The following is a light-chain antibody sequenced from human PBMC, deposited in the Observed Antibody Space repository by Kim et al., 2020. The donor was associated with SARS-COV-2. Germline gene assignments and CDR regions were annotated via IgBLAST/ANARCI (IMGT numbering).Light chain of an antibody. V-gene: IGKV1-5*03. CDR3: KQYETYWT. J-gene: IGKJ1*01. Sequence: DIQMTQSPSTLSAFVGNRVTITCRASQSVDSWLAWYQQKPGKTPKLLIYQASKLASGVPSRFSGSGSGTHFTLTISNLQPDDSAIYYCKQYETYWTFGPGTKVDIK. CDR2: QAS. CDR1: QSVDSW.